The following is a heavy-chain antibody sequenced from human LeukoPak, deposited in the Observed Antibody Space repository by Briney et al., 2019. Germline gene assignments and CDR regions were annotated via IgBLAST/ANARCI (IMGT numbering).Heavy chain of an antibody. CDR3: ARSYSSSSSPYNWFDP. J-gene: IGHJ5*02. Sequence: ASVKVSCKASGYTFTSYDINWVRQATGQGLEWMGWMNPNSGNTGYAQKFQGRVTMTRNTSISTAYMELSSLRSEDTAVYYCARSYSSSSSPYNWFDPWGQGTLVTASS. CDR2: MNPNSGNT. D-gene: IGHD6-13*01. V-gene: IGHV1-8*01. CDR1: GYTFTSYD.